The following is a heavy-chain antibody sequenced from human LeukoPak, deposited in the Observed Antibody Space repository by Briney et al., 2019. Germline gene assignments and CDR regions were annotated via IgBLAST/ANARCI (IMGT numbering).Heavy chain of an antibody. V-gene: IGHV3-23*01. CDR3: ANIVMMEYQLLMYDGY. J-gene: IGHJ4*02. CDR1: GFTFSSYA. CDR2: ISGSGGST. D-gene: IGHD2-2*01. Sequence: GGSLRLSCAASGFTFSSYAMHWVRQAPGKGLEWVSAISGSGGSTYYADSVKGRFTISRDNSKNTLYLQMNSLRAEDTAVYYCANIVMMEYQLLMYDGYWGQGTLVTVSS.